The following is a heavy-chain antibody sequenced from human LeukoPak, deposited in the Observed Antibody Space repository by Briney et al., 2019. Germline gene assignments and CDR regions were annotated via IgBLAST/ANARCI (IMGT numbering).Heavy chain of an antibody. J-gene: IGHJ2*01. CDR2: VYYSGRT. Sequence: PSETLSLTCTVSGASISSGSYYWGWIRQPPGKGLEWIGNVYYSGRTYHNPSLKSRVTISVDTSKNQFSLNLSSVTAADTAVYYCARHFSPPGALYWYFDLWGRGTLVTVSS. CDR1: GASISSGSYY. V-gene: IGHV4-39*01. D-gene: IGHD7-27*01. CDR3: ARHFSPPGALYWYFDL.